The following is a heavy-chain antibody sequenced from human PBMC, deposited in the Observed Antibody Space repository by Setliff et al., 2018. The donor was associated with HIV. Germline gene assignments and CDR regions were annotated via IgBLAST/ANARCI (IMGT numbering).Heavy chain of an antibody. Sequence: SETLSLTCAVYGGSFSGYYWSWIRQPPGKGLEWIGEINHSGSTNYNPSLKSRVTISVDTSKNQFSLKLSSVTAADTAVYYCARVLLGGHCSSASCSDGFDYWGQGTLVTVSS. CDR2: INHSGST. CDR3: ARVLLGGHCSSASCSDGFDY. D-gene: IGHD2-2*01. V-gene: IGHV4-34*01. J-gene: IGHJ4*02. CDR1: GGSFSGYY.